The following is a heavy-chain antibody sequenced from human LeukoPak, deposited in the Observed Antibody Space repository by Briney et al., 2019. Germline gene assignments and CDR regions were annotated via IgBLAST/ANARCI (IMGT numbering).Heavy chain of an antibody. J-gene: IGHJ4*02. Sequence: QSGGSLRLSCAASGFTFSSYWMSWVRQAPGKGLEWVANIKQDVSEIYYVDSVKGRFTISRDNTKHSLYLQMNSLRAEDTAVYYCARDKIVGATYFDYWGQGTLVTVSS. CDR3: ARDKIVGATYFDY. V-gene: IGHV3-7*01. CDR2: IKQDVSEI. D-gene: IGHD1-26*01. CDR1: GFTFSSYW.